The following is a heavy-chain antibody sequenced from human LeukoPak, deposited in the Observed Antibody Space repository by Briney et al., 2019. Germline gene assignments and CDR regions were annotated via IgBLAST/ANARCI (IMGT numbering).Heavy chain of an antibody. D-gene: IGHD2-21*02. CDR1: GYSISSGYC. J-gene: IGHJ3*02. V-gene: IGHV4-38-2*02. Sequence: SETLSLTCAVSGYSISSGYCWGWIRQPPGKGLEWIGSIYHSGSTYYNPSLKSRVTISVDTSKNQFSLKLSSVTAADTAVYYCARDILPNCGGDCYSSAFDIWGQGTMVTVSS. CDR3: ARDILPNCGGDCYSSAFDI. CDR2: IYHSGST.